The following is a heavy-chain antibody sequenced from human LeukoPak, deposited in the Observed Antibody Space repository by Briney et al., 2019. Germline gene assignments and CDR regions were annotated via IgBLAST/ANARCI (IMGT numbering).Heavy chain of an antibody. Sequence: SQTLSLTCAISGDSVSSNSAAWNWIRQPPSRGLEWLGRTYYRSKWSTYYAVSVKSRISINRDTSKNQISLQLNSVTPEDTAVYHCARSTGPIDYWGQGTLVTVSS. V-gene: IGHV6-1*01. J-gene: IGHJ4*02. CDR2: TYYRSKWST. D-gene: IGHD1-1*01. CDR1: GDSVSSNSAA. CDR3: ARSTGPIDY.